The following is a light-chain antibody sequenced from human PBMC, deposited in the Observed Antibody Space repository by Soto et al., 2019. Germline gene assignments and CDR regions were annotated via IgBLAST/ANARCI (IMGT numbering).Light chain of an antibody. CDR2: GAS. CDR3: QQYYDSPYT. J-gene: IGKJ2*01. Sequence: EIVLTQSPGVLSLSPGERATLSCRASQPIGKTYVAWYRQKPGQAPQLLNSGASGWAIGIPDRFSASGSGTDFTLTITDVEPEDCAVYYCQQYYDSPYTFGQGTRLDIK. CDR1: QPIGKTY. V-gene: IGKV3-20*01.